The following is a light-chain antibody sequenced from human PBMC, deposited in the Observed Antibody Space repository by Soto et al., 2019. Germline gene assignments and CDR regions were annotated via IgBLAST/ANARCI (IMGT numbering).Light chain of an antibody. J-gene: IGLJ3*02. CDR1: TSNIGNNT. CDR3: AAWDDSLNGPV. Sequence: QSVLTQPPSTSGTPGQTVTISCSGSTSNIGNNTVNWYQQLPGTAPKLLIYGKYHRTSGVPDRFSGSKSGTSASLANSGLQSEDEANYFCAAWDDSLNGPVFGGGTKLTVL. CDR2: GKY. V-gene: IGLV1-44*01.